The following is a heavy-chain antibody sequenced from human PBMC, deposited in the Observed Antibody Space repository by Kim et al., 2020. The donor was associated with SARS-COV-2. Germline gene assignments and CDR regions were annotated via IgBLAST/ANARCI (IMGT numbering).Heavy chain of an antibody. J-gene: IGHJ1*01. CDR3: ARDSGSGWSQH. D-gene: IGHD6-19*01. CDR2: INPSGGRT. Sequence: ASVKVSCKASGYTFTSYYIHWVRQAPGQGLEWMGIINPSGGRTSYAQKFQGRVTVTRDTSTSTVYMELSSLRSDDTAVYYCARDSGSGWSQHWGQGTLITVSS. V-gene: IGHV1-46*01. CDR1: GYTFTSYY.